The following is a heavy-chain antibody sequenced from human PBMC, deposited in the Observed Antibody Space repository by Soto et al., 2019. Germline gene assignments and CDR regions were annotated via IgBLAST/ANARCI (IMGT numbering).Heavy chain of an antibody. CDR3: ARGAGRNSGYDWDYYYYGMDV. J-gene: IGHJ6*02. V-gene: IGHV1-69*13. Sequence: SVKVSCKASGGTFSSYAISWVRQAPGQGLEWMGGIIPIFGTANYAQKFQGRVTITADESTSTAYMELSSLRSEDTAVYYCARGAGRNSGYDWDYYYYGMDVWGQGTTVTVSS. CDR2: IIPIFGTA. D-gene: IGHD5-12*01. CDR1: GGTFSSYA.